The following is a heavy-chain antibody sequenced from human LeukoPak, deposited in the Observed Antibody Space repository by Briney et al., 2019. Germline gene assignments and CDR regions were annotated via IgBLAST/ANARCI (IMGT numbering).Heavy chain of an antibody. Sequence: SLXLSCAASGFTFSSYGMHWVRQAPGKGLEWVAVIWYDGSNKYYADSVKGRFTISRDNSKNTLYLQMNSLRAEDTAVYYCARERVAAAGRVIDYWGQGTLVTVSS. D-gene: IGHD6-13*01. CDR1: GFTFSSYG. J-gene: IGHJ4*02. CDR3: ARERVAAAGRVIDY. CDR2: IWYDGSNK. V-gene: IGHV3-33*01.